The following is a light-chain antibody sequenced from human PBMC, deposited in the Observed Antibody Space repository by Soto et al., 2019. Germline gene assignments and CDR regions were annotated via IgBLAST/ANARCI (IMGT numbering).Light chain of an antibody. J-gene: IGKJ1*01. V-gene: IGKV3-15*01. CDR2: GAS. CDR1: QSVGTN. CDR3: QQYDNRRT. Sequence: EIVITQSPATLSVSPGERATFSCRASQSVGTNLAWYRQKSGQAPSLLIYGASARAPGIPARFSGSGSGTELTLTISSLQSEDFAVYYCQQYDNRRTFSQGTKVDIK.